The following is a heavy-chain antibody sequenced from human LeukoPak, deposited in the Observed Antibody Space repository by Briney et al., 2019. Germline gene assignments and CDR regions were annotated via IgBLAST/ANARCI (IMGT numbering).Heavy chain of an antibody. J-gene: IGHJ4*02. CDR3: ATASPSGSYECYLDY. CDR1: GYTLTELS. Sequence: ASVKVSCNVSGYTLTELSMHWVRQAPGKGLEWMGGFDPEDGETIYAQKFQGRVTMTEDTSTDTAYMELSSLRSEDTAVYYCATASPSGSYECYLDYWGQGTLVTVSS. D-gene: IGHD1-26*01. V-gene: IGHV1-24*01. CDR2: FDPEDGET.